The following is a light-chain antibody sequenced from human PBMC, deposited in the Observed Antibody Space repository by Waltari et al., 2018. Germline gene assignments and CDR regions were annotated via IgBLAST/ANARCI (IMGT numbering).Light chain of an antibody. Sequence: QSALTQPASASGSPGQSITIPCTGTSSDVGGYNLVSWYQQHPGKAPKLMIYEGSKRPSGVSNRFSGSKSGNTASLTISGLQAEDEADYYCCSYAGTSTLYVFGTGTKVTVL. V-gene: IGLV2-23*01. CDR2: EGS. CDR1: SSDVGGYNL. J-gene: IGLJ1*01. CDR3: CSYAGTSTLYV.